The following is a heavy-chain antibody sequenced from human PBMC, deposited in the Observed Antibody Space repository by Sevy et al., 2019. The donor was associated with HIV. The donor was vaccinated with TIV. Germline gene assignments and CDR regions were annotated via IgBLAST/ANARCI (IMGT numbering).Heavy chain of an antibody. V-gene: IGHV3-53*01. CDR1: GFTVSSYY. CDR2: IYSGGST. CDR3: ARAFTGAKVGATNPNVDY. Sequence: GGSLRLSCAASGFTVSSYYMSWVRQAPGKGLEWVSVIYSGGSTYYADSVKGRCPISSDNSKNTLYLQMKSLRAEDTAVYYCARAFTGAKVGATNPNVDYWGQGTLVTVSS. D-gene: IGHD1-26*01. J-gene: IGHJ4*02.